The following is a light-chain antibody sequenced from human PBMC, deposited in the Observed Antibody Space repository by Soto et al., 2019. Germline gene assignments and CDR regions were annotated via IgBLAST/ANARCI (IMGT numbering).Light chain of an antibody. CDR3: QHYNSYSEA. V-gene: IGKV1-5*03. CDR2: KAS. J-gene: IGKJ1*01. Sequence: DIQMTQSPSTLSVSVLDRVASSCLASQTISSWLAWYQQKPGKAPKLLIYKASTLKSGVPSRFSGSGSGTEFTLTISSLQPDDFATYYCQHYNSYSEAFGQGTKVDIK. CDR1: QTISSW.